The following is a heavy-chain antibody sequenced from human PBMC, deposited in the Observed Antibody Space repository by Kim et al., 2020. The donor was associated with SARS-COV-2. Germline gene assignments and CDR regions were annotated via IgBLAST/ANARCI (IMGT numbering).Heavy chain of an antibody. D-gene: IGHD3-3*01. V-gene: IGHV1-46*01. CDR3: ARDPGRGYDFWSGTTRYYYMDV. Sequence: ASVKVSCKASGYTFTSYYMHWVRQAPGQGLEWMGIINPSGGSTSYAQKFQGIVTMTRDTSTSTVYMELSSLRSEDTAVYYCARDPGRGYDFWSGTTRYYYMDVWGKGTTVTVSS. CDR1: GYTFTSYY. J-gene: IGHJ6*03. CDR2: INPSGGST.